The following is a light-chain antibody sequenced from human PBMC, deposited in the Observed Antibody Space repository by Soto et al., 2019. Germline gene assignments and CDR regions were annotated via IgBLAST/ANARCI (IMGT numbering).Light chain of an antibody. CDR3: SSYAGNNNCVV. J-gene: IGLJ2*01. CDR1: SSDVGAYNY. Sequence: QSVLTQPPSASGSPGQSVTISCTGTSSDVGAYNYVSWYQQHPGRAPKLMIYDVRKRPSGVPDRFSGSKSDNTASLTVSGLQAEDEADYYCSSYAGNNNCVVFGGGTKLTVL. V-gene: IGLV2-8*01. CDR2: DVR.